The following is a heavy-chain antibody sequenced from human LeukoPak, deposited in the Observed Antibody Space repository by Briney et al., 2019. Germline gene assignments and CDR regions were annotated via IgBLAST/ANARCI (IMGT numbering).Heavy chain of an antibody. J-gene: IGHJ6*02. Sequence: PGGSLRLSCAASGFTFSSYSMNWVRQAPGKGLEWVSYISSSSSTIYYADSVKGRFTISRDNAKNSLYLQMNSLRAEDTAVYYCARDGIVVVVAATAAKYYYCGMDVWGQGTTVTVSS. CDR3: ARDGIVVVVAATAAKYYYCGMDV. CDR2: ISSSSSTI. V-gene: IGHV3-48*04. CDR1: GFTFSSYS. D-gene: IGHD2-15*01.